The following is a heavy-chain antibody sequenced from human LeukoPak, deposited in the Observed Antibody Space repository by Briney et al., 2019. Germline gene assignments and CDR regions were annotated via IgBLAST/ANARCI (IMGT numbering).Heavy chain of an antibody. CDR1: GGPISSYY. Sequence: SETLSLTCTVSGGPISSYYWSWIRQPPGKGLEWIGEINHSGSTNYNPSLKSRVTISVDASKNQFSLKLSSVTAADTAVYYCARRGEIGLNYWGQGTLVTVSS. J-gene: IGHJ4*02. V-gene: IGHV4-34*01. D-gene: IGHD2-21*01. CDR3: ARRGEIGLNY. CDR2: INHSGST.